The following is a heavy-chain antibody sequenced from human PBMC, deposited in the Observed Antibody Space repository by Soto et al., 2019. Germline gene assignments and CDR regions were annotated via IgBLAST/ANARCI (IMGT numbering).Heavy chain of an antibody. D-gene: IGHD2-2*01. Sequence: GGSLRLSCAASGFTFSSYAMSWVRQAPGKGLEWVSTISGSGGGTYYADSVKGRFTISRDNSKNTLSLQMNSLRAEDTAVYYCAKARGSRTPVPGTYWGQGILVTVSS. CDR1: GFTFSSYA. CDR3: AKARGSRTPVPGTY. CDR2: ISGSGGGT. V-gene: IGHV3-23*01. J-gene: IGHJ4*02.